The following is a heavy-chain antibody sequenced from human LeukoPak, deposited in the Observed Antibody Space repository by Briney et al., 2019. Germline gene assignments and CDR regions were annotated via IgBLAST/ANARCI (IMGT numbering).Heavy chain of an antibody. V-gene: IGHV1-46*01. Sequence: ASVKVSCKASGYTFTSYYMHWVRQAPGQGLEWMGIISPSGGSTSYAQKFQGRVTMTRDMSTSTVYMELSSLRSEDTAVYYCARTYSSSPIFDYWGQGTLVTVSS. CDR2: ISPSGGST. CDR3: ARTYSSSPIFDY. J-gene: IGHJ4*02. CDR1: GYTFTSYY. D-gene: IGHD6-6*01.